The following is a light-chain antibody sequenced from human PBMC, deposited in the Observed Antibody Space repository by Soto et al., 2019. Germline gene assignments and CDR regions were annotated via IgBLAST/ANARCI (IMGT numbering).Light chain of an antibody. J-gene: IGLJ1*01. Sequence: SYELTQPLSVSVALGQTARLTCGGNNIGSYNVHWYQQKPGQAPVLVIYRDTNRPSGIPERFSGSNSGNTATLTITRAQAGDEAGYYCQVWDSTTETVFGTGTKVTVL. CDR1: NIGSYN. CDR3: QVWDSTTETV. CDR2: RDT. V-gene: IGLV3-9*01.